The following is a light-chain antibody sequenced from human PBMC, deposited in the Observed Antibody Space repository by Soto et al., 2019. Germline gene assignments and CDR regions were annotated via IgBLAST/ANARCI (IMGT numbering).Light chain of an antibody. CDR1: QSVSGNY. V-gene: IGKV3-20*01. J-gene: IGKJ4*01. CDR2: GAS. Sequence: EIVLTQSPGTLSLSPGERATLSCRASQSVSGNYLAWYQQKPGQAPRLLISGASSRATGIPDRFSGSGSGTDFTLTIIRREHADCGVYYYQQYGGSPLVTFGGGTKVEIK. CDR3: QQYGGSPLVT.